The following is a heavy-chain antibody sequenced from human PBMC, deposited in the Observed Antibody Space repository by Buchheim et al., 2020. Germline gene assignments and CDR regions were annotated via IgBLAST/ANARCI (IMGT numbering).Heavy chain of an antibody. V-gene: IGHV3-48*04. CDR2: ISSSSSTI. CDR1: GFTFSSYS. CDR3: ARERGYNYGYSDY. Sequence: EVQLVESGGGLVQPGGSLRLSCAASGFTFSSYSMNWVCQAPGKGLEWVSYISSSSSTIYHADSVKGRFTISRDNAKNSLYLQMNSLRAEDTAVYYCARERGYNYGYSDYWGQGTL. J-gene: IGHJ4*02. D-gene: IGHD5-18*01.